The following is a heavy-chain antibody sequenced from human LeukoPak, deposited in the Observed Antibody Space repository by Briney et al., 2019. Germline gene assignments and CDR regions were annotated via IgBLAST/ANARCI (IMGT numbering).Heavy chain of an antibody. Sequence: SETLSLTCAVYGGSFSGYYWSWIRQPPGKGLEWIGETNHSGSTNYNPSLKSRVTISVDTSKNQFSLKLSSVTAADTAVYYCASRPVYYYGSGSYPVGAFDIWGQGTMVTVSS. CDR1: GGSFSGYY. D-gene: IGHD3-10*01. CDR2: TNHSGST. CDR3: ASRPVYYYGSGSYPVGAFDI. V-gene: IGHV4-34*01. J-gene: IGHJ3*02.